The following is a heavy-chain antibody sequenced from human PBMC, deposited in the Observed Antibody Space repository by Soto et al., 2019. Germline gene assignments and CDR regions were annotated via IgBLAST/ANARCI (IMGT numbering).Heavy chain of an antibody. D-gene: IGHD3-3*01. CDR1: GYIFTGYH. CDR2: MNPNRGNT. J-gene: IGHJ5*02. Sequence: ASVKVSCKASGYIFTGYHIHWVRQAPGRGLEWMGWMNPNRGNTGYAQKFQGRGTMTRNTSISPAYLELRSLRSEDTAVYYCARAGPPTRNYDLRRNRWFDPWGPGTLVTVSS. V-gene: IGHV1-8*02. CDR3: ARAGPPTRNYDLRRNRWFDP.